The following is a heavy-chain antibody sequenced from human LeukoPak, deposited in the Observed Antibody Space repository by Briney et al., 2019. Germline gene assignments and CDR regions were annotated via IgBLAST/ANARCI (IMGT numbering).Heavy chain of an antibody. CDR3: AKEGYGGVATEAYYFDY. CDR2: ISGDGGST. D-gene: IGHD5-12*01. CDR1: GFTFDDYA. Sequence: SGGSLRLSCAASGFTFDDYAMHWVRQAPGKGLEWVSLISGDGGSTYYADSVKVRFTISRDNSKNSLYLQMNSLRTEDTALYYCAKEGYGGVATEAYYFDYWGQGTLVTVSS. V-gene: IGHV3-43*02. J-gene: IGHJ4*02.